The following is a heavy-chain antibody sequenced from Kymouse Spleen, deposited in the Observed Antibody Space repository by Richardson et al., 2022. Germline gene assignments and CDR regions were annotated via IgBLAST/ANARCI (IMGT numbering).Heavy chain of an antibody. Sequence: EVQLVESGGGLVQPGGSLRLSCAASGFTFSSYWMSWVRQAPGKGLEWVANIKQDGSEKYYVDSVKGRFTISRDNAKNSLYLQMNSLRAEDTAVYYCARDTPYSSGWYYYYYYYGMDVWGQGTTVTVSS. CDR2: IKQDGSEK. D-gene: IGHD6-19*01. J-gene: IGHJ6*02. CDR3: ARDTPYSSGWYYYYYYYGMDV. CDR1: GFTFSSYW. V-gene: IGHV3-7*01.